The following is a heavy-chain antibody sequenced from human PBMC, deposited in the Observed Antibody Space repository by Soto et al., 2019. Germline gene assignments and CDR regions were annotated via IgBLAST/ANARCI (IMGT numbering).Heavy chain of an antibody. Sequence: GGSLRLSCAASGFTFSSYAMSWVRQAPGKGLEWVSAISGSGGSTYYADSVKGRFTISRDNSKNTLYLQMNSLRAEDTAVYYCASAIQLWFVYYYYGMDVWGQGTTVTVSS. V-gene: IGHV3-23*01. D-gene: IGHD5-18*01. CDR2: ISGSGGST. CDR3: ASAIQLWFVYYYYGMDV. CDR1: GFTFSSYA. J-gene: IGHJ6*02.